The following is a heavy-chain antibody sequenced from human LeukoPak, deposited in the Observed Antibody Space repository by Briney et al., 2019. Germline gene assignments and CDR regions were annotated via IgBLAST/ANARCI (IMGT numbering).Heavy chain of an antibody. CDR2: TNWNAGST. CDR1: GFTFDDYG. D-gene: IGHD3-22*01. V-gene: IGHV3-20*04. Sequence: PGGSLRLSCAASGFTFDDYGMSWVRQAPGKGLEWVSGTNWNAGSTGYADSVKGRFTISRDNAKKSLYLQMNSLRAEDTALYYCARELTTSIGYYYMDVWGKGTTVTVSS. J-gene: IGHJ6*03. CDR3: ARELTTSIGYYYMDV.